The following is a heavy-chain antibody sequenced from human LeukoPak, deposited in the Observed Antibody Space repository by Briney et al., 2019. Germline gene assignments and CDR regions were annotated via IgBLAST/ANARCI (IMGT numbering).Heavy chain of an antibody. CDR2: ISYDGSNK. D-gene: IGHD6-6*01. CDR1: GFTFSSYA. J-gene: IGHJ3*01. V-gene: IGHV3-30-3*01. CDR3: AKELSTAGL. Sequence: GRSLRLSCAASGFTFSSYAMHWVRQAPGKGLEWVAVISYDGSNKYYADSVKGRFTISRDNSKNTLYLQMNSLRAEDTAVYYCAKELSTAGLWGQGTMVTVSS.